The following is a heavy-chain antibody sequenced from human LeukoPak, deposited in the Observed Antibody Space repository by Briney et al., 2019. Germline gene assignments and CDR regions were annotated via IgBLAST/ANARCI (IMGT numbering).Heavy chain of an antibody. CDR1: GASISSHY. V-gene: IGHV4-59*11. CDR3: ATIEVGRFAP. J-gene: IGHJ5*02. D-gene: IGHD1-26*01. Sequence: SETLSLTCTVTGASISSHYWCWIRQTPGTGREGIGDIYDRGSTHSNPSLKSRVSISAATSSNQFSLTLRSATAAETAVYSCATIEVGRFAPWGQGTLVTVSS. CDR2: IYDRGST.